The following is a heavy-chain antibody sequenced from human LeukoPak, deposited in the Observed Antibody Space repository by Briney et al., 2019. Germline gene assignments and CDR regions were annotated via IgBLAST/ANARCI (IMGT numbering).Heavy chain of an antibody. CDR1: GFTFSSYA. Sequence: GGSLRLSCAASGFTFSSYAMSWVRQAPGKGLEWVSGISGSGGSTYHADSVKGRFTISRDNAKNTLYLHMNSLRGEDTAVYYCAKDSRFGELFHYYGMDVWGQGTTVTVSS. V-gene: IGHV3-23*01. CDR3: AKDSRFGELFHYYGMDV. CDR2: ISGSGGST. J-gene: IGHJ6*02. D-gene: IGHD3-10*01.